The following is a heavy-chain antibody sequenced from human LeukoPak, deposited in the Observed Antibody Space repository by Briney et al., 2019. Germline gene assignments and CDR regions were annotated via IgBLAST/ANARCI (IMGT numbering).Heavy chain of an antibody. D-gene: IGHD3-10*01. V-gene: IGHV1-2*02. J-gene: IGHJ5*02. Sequence: ASVKVSCKASGYSFSGNYIHWVRQAPAQGLEWMGWINPKTGSTNYAEKFQGRVTMTRDTSISTCYMELSRLRSDDVAAYYCARSSGGSGRWGDNWFDPWGQGTLVIVSS. CDR2: INPKTGST. CDR3: ARSSGGSGRWGDNWFDP. CDR1: GYSFSGNY.